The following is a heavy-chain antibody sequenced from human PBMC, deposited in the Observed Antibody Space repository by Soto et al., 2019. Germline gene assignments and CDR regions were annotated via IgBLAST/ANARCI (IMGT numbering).Heavy chain of an antibody. CDR1: GGTFSSYA. CDR2: IIPIFGTA. Sequence: GASVKVSCKASGGTFSSYAISWVRQAPGQGLGWMGGIIPIFGTANYAQKFQGRVTITADESTSTAYMELSSLRSEDTAVYYCAREDTASHYYYYGMDVWGQVTTVTVSS. D-gene: IGHD5-18*01. V-gene: IGHV1-69*13. CDR3: AREDTASHYYYYGMDV. J-gene: IGHJ6*02.